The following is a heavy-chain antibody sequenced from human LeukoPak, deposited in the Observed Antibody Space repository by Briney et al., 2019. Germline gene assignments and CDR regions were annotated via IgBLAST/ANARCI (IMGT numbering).Heavy chain of an antibody. Sequence: GDSLRLSCAASGFTFSSYDMHWVRQATGKGLEWVSAIGTAGDTYYPGSVKGRFTISRENAKNSLYLQMNSLRAGDTAVYYCARDGRGPRSIAVAGGWFDPWGQGTLVTVSS. CDR1: GFTFSSYD. CDR2: IGTAGDT. V-gene: IGHV3-13*04. CDR3: ARDGRGPRSIAVAGGWFDP. J-gene: IGHJ5*02. D-gene: IGHD6-19*01.